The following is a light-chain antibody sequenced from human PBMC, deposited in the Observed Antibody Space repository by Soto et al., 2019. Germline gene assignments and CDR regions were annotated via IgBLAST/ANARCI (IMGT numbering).Light chain of an antibody. CDR3: QQYNNWPPVIT. Sequence: EIVMTQSPATLYVSPGERATLSFSAIQSVSSNLAWYQQKPGQALRLLIYSASTRATGIPARFSGSGSGTEFTLTISSLQSEDFAVYYCQQYNNWPPVITFGQGTRLEIK. J-gene: IGKJ5*01. CDR2: SAS. CDR1: QSVSSN. V-gene: IGKV3-15*01.